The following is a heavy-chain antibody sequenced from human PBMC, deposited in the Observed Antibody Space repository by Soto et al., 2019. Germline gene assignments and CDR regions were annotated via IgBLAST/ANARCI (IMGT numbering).Heavy chain of an antibody. Sequence: QIQLVQSGGEGKKPGASVKVSCKASGYNLTTYGITWVRQGPGQGLEWLGWISANSGNTNYAPKFQGRVTMTTDTATGTAYLELRRLSSDDTAVYYCAVPSISSSGGSCYCDHWGQGTLVIVSS. D-gene: IGHD2-15*01. CDR2: ISANSGNT. V-gene: IGHV1-18*01. CDR3: AVPSISSSGGSCYCDH. J-gene: IGHJ4*02. CDR1: GYNLTTYG.